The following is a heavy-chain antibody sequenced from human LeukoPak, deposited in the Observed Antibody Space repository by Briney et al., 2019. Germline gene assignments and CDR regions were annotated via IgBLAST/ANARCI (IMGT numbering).Heavy chain of an antibody. Sequence: AGGSLRLSCSASGFTFSNAWTSGVRQAPGKGLEWVGRIKSKTDGGTTDYAEPVKGRFTISRDDSKNTLYLQMNSLKTEDTAVYYCTATMVRGLNSFYYFDYWGQGTLVTVSS. V-gene: IGHV3-15*01. CDR1: GFTFSNAW. D-gene: IGHD3-10*01. CDR3: TATMVRGLNSFYYFDY. CDR2: IKSKTDGGTT. J-gene: IGHJ4*02.